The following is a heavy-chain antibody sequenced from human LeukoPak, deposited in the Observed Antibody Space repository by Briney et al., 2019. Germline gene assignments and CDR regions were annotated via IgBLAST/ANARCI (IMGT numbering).Heavy chain of an antibody. Sequence: PGGSLRLSCAASGFTFSTYSMNWVRQAPGKGLEWVSPISSSRSYIYYADSVKGRFTISRDNAKNSLYLQMNSLRAEDTAVYYCARLLTGVPDYWGQGTLVTVSS. CDR2: ISSSRSYI. D-gene: IGHD1-14*01. CDR3: ARLLTGVPDY. J-gene: IGHJ4*02. CDR1: GFTFSTYS. V-gene: IGHV3-21*01.